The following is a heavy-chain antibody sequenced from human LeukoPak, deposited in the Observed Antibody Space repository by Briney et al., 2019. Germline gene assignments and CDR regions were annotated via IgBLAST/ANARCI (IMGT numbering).Heavy chain of an antibody. J-gene: IGHJ4*02. Sequence: WIRQPPGKGLEWVAVIWYDGSNKYYADSVKGRFTISRDNSKNTLYLQMNSLRAEDTAVYYCAKGVRRYYDSSGGGYFDYWGQGTLVTVSS. CDR2: IWYDGSNK. CDR3: AKGVRRYYDSSGGGYFDY. V-gene: IGHV3-33*06. D-gene: IGHD3-22*01.